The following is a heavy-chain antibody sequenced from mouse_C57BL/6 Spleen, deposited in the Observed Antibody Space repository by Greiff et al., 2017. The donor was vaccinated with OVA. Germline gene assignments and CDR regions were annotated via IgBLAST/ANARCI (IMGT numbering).Heavy chain of an antibody. Sequence: VQLQESGAELVKPGASVKISCKASGYAFSSYLMNWVKQRPGKGLEWIGQIYPGDGDTNYNGKFKGKATLTADKSSSTAYMQLSSLTSEDSAVYFCARSDYGTLDYWGQGTTLTVSS. D-gene: IGHD2-1*01. V-gene: IGHV1-80*01. J-gene: IGHJ2*01. CDR3: ARSDYGTLDY. CDR1: GYAFSSYL. CDR2: IYPGDGDT.